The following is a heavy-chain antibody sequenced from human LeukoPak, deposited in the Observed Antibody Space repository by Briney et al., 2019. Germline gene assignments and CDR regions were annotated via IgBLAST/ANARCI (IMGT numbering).Heavy chain of an antibody. V-gene: IGHV3-53*01. CDR2: IYSGGST. CDR3: AKNGPGGERYFDY. CDR1: GFTVSSNY. J-gene: IGHJ4*02. D-gene: IGHD3-10*01. Sequence: PGGSLRLSCAASGFTVSSNYMSWVRQAPGKGLEWVSVIYSGGSTYYADSVKGRFTISRDNSKNTLYLQMNSLRAEDTAVYYCAKNGPGGERYFDYWGQGTLVTVSS.